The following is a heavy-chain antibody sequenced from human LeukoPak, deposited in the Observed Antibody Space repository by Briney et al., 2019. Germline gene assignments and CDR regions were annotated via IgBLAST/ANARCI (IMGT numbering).Heavy chain of an antibody. Sequence: GGSLRLSCAPSGFTFSTYAMSWVRRAPGKGLEWVSTSRGSGGITYYADSVKGRFTISRDHSRNTLYLQMNGLRVEDTALYYCAKGYADYGADAFDIWGQGTMVTVSS. CDR2: SRGSGGIT. D-gene: IGHD4-17*01. V-gene: IGHV3-23*01. J-gene: IGHJ3*02. CDR3: AKGYADYGADAFDI. CDR1: GFTFSTYA.